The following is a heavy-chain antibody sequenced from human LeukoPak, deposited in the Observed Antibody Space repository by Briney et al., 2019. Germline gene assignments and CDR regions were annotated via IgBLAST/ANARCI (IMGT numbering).Heavy chain of an antibody. J-gene: IGHJ4*02. Sequence: TSETLSLTCTVSGGSISSSSYYWGWIRQPPGKGLEWIGSIYYSGSTYYNPSLKSRVTISVDTSKNQFSLKLSSVTAADTAVYYCARIVGSWYRGVAPSFDYWGQGTLVTVSS. CDR2: IYYSGST. CDR1: GGSISSSSYY. D-gene: IGHD6-13*01. CDR3: ARIVGSWYRGVAPSFDY. V-gene: IGHV4-39*07.